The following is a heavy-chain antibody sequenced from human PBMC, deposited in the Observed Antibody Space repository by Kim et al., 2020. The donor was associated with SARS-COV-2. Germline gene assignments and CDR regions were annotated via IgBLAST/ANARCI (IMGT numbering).Heavy chain of an antibody. CDR2: IKQDGSEK. Sequence: GGSLRLSCAASGFTFSSYWMSWVRQAPGKGLEWVANIKQDGSEKYYVDSVKGRFTISRDNAKNSLYLQMNSLRAEDTAVYYCARDWDVAVAGTEEIGYYGMDVWGQGTTVTVSS. J-gene: IGHJ6*02. D-gene: IGHD6-19*01. CDR1: GFTFSSYW. V-gene: IGHV3-7*01. CDR3: ARDWDVAVAGTEEIGYYGMDV.